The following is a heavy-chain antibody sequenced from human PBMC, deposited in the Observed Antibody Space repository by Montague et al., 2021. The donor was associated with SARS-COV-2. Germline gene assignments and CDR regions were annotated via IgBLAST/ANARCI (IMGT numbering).Heavy chain of an antibody. J-gene: IGHJ6*02. CDR1: GGSISTYY. V-gene: IGHV4-59*01. D-gene: IGHD3-9*01. Sequence: SETLSLTCTVSGGSISTYYWNWIRQFPGKGLEWIGYIDYSGSTNYNPSLQNRVIISVDRSKIQFSLKLNSVTAAGTAIYYCARLPYDNSYGMDVWGQGTTVTVSS. CDR3: ARLPYDNSYGMDV. CDR2: IDYSGST.